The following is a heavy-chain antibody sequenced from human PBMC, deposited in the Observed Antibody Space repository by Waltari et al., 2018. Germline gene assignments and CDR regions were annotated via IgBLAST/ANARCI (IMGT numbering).Heavy chain of an antibody. V-gene: IGHV4-34*01. D-gene: IGHD6-19*01. CDR3: ARELGRSGWYPNAGYFQH. CDR2: INHSGST. J-gene: IGHJ1*01. Sequence: QVQLQQWGAGLLKPSETLSLTCAVYGGSFSGYYWSWIRQPPGKGLEWIGEINHSGSTNYNPSLNKRVTISVDTSKNQFSLKLSSVTAADTAVYYCARELGRSGWYPNAGYFQHWGQGTLVTVSS. CDR1: GGSFSGYY.